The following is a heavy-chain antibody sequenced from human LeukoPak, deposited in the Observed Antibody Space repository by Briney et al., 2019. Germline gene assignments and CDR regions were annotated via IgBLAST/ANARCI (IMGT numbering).Heavy chain of an antibody. CDR3: AKMNYGGDSVDWYFDL. CDR2: IWYDGSNK. J-gene: IGHJ2*01. D-gene: IGHD4-23*01. CDR1: GFTFSTYG. V-gene: IGHV3-30*02. Sequence: PGGSLRLSCAASGFTFSTYGMHWVRQAPGEGLEWVAVIWYDGSNKYYADSVKGRFTISRDNSKNTLYLQMNSLRAEDTAVYYCAKMNYGGDSVDWYFDLWGRGTLVTVSS.